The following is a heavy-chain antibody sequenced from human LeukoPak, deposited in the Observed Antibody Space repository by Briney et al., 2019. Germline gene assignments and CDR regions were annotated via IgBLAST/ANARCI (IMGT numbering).Heavy chain of an antibody. Sequence: NPSETLSLTCTVSGGPISSYYWSWIRQPAGKGLEWIGRIYTSGSTNYNPSLKSRVTMSVDTSKNQFSLKLSSVTAADTAVYYCARDIYGDVRNWFDPWGQGTLVTVSS. CDR1: GGPISSYY. D-gene: IGHD4-17*01. CDR3: ARDIYGDVRNWFDP. V-gene: IGHV4-4*07. J-gene: IGHJ5*02. CDR2: IYTSGST.